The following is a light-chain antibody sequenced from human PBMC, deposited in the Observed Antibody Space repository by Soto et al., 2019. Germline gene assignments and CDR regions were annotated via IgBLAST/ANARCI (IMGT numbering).Light chain of an antibody. CDR2: EVS. CDR1: NSDIGTYRY. J-gene: IGLJ2*01. V-gene: IGLV2-14*01. CDR3: SSYSSSSTLVL. Sequence: QSALTQPASVSGSPGQSITISCTGTNSDIGTYRYVSWYQHHPGKAPKLMISEVSNRPSGVSNHFSGSKSGNTASLTISELQAEDEADYYCSSYSSSSTLVLFGGGTKLTVL.